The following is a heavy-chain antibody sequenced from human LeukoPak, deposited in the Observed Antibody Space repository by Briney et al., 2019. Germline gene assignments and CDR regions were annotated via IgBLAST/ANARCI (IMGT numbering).Heavy chain of an antibody. CDR1: GYTLTELS. D-gene: IGHD3-3*01. CDR2: FDLEDGET. J-gene: IGHJ4*02. V-gene: IGHV1-24*01. Sequence: ASVKVSRKVSGYTLTELSMHWVRHAPGKGLERVGGFDLEDGETVYAQKFQGRVTMTEDTSSETAYKDLSSLRSEDTAVYYCATAFRNYDFWSGPGFDYWGQGTLVTVSS. CDR3: ATAFRNYDFWSGPGFDY.